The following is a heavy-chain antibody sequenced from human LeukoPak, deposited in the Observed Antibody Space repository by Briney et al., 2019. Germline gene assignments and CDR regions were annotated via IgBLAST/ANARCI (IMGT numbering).Heavy chain of an antibody. CDR3: APSPSIVGATTDY. V-gene: IGHV3-23*01. J-gene: IGHJ4*02. Sequence: GGSLRLSCVASGFTFTNYAMMWVRQAPGKGLEWVSALSGSGSTTYYADSVKGRFSISRDKSKKTLYLQMNSLRAEDTAVYHCAPSPSIVGATTDYWGQGTLVTVSS. CDR2: LSGSGSTT. D-gene: IGHD1-26*01. CDR1: GFTFTNYA.